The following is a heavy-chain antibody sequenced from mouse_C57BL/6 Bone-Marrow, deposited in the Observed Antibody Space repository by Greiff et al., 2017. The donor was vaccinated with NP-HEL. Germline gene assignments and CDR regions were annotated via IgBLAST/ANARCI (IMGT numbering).Heavy chain of an antibody. Sequence: VQLQQSGPELVKPGASVKIPCKASGYTFTDYNMDWVKQSHGKSLEWIGDINPNNGGTIYNQKFKGKATLTVDKSSSTAYMELRSLTSEDTAVYYCARVRLYYYGSSYDWYFDVWGTGNKVTVYS. CDR2: INPNNGGT. J-gene: IGHJ1*03. CDR1: GYTFTDYN. D-gene: IGHD1-1*01. CDR3: ARVRLYYYGSSYDWYFDV. V-gene: IGHV1-18*01.